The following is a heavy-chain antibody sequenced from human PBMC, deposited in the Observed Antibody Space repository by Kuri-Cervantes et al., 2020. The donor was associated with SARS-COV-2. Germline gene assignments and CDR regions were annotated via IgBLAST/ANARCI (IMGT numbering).Heavy chain of an antibody. Sequence: ASVKVSCKASGYTFTSYCISWVRQAPGQGLEWMGWISAYNGNTNYAQKLQGRVTMTTDTSTSTAYMELRSLRSDDTAVYYCAVLTGESGPYYYYYGMDVWGQGTTVTVSS. D-gene: IGHD7-27*01. J-gene: IGHJ6*02. CDR1: GYTFTSYC. V-gene: IGHV1-18*01. CDR3: AVLTGESGPYYYYYGMDV. CDR2: ISAYNGNT.